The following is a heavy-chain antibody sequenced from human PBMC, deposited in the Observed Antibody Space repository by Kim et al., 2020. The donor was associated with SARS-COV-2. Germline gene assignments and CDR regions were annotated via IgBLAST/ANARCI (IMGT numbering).Heavy chain of an antibody. J-gene: IGHJ4*02. CDR2: SYI. D-gene: IGHD4-17*01. V-gene: IGHV3-21*01. Sequence: SYIYYADSVKGRFTISRDNAKNSLYLQMNSLRAEDTAVYYCARDSYGDDYWGQGTLVTVSS. CDR3: ARDSYGDDY.